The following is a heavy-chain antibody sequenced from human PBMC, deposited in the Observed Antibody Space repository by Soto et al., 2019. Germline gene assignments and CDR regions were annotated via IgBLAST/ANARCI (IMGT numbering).Heavy chain of an antibody. Sequence: SGGSLRLSCAASGFTFSRFELHWVRQAPGKGLEWISYISSSGSTAYYASSVEGRFTISRDNANNSVYLQMDSLRAEDTALYYCTRAPWFPYLSFYWRQGALVTVSS. J-gene: IGHJ4*02. D-gene: IGHD3-10*01. CDR1: GFTFSRFE. CDR2: ISSSGSTA. CDR3: TRAPWFPYLSFY. V-gene: IGHV3-48*03.